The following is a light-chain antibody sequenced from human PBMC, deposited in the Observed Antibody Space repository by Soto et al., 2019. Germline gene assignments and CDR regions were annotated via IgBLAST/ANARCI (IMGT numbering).Light chain of an antibody. CDR3: QQRSNWPPSIT. Sequence: EILLTQSPGSLSVFPGERASLSCRASQNVNNRLAWYQQKAGQAPRLLISGASSRATGIPDRFSGSGSGTDFTLTINRLESDDFALYYCQQRSNWPPSITFGQGTRLEIK. CDR1: QNVNNR. CDR2: GAS. J-gene: IGKJ5*01. V-gene: IGKV3D-20*02.